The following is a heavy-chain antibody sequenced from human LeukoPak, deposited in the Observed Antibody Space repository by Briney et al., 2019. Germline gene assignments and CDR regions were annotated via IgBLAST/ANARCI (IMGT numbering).Heavy chain of an antibody. D-gene: IGHD6-13*01. CDR1: GYSFTSYC. CDR2: IYPGYSDT. Sequence: GESLKISCKGSGYSFTSYCLGWVRQMPGKGLEWMVIIYPGYSDTRYSPSFQGQVTISADKSISTAYLQWSNLKASDTAMYYCARQRSSSWYDNDYWGQGTLVTVSS. J-gene: IGHJ4*02. V-gene: IGHV5-51*01. CDR3: ARQRSSSWYDNDY.